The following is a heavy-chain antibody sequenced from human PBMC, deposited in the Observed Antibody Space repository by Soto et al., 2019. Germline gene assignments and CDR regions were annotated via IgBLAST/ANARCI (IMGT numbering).Heavy chain of an antibody. D-gene: IGHD3-10*01. V-gene: IGHV1-3*01. CDR1: GYTFTSYA. J-gene: IGHJ5*02. CDR3: ARGGEWLLWFGELLYNNWFDP. Sequence: ASVKVSCKASGYTFTSYAMHWVRQAPGQRLEWMGWINAGNGNTKYSQKFQGRVTITRDTSASTAYMELSSLRSEDTAVYYCARGGEWLLWFGELLYNNWFDPWGQGTLVTVSS. CDR2: INAGNGNT.